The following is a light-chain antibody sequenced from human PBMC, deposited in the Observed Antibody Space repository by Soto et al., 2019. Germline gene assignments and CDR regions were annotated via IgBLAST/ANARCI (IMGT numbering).Light chain of an antibody. V-gene: IGLV2-14*01. CDR1: SSGVGGSNS. Sequence: QSVLTQPASVSGSPGQSIAISCTGTSSGVGGSNSVSWYQQHPGKAPKLLIYDVSNRPSGVSNRFSGSKSDNTASLTISGLQAEDEADYYCSSYATGGSYVFGTGTKVTVL. J-gene: IGLJ1*01. CDR2: DVS. CDR3: SSYATGGSYV.